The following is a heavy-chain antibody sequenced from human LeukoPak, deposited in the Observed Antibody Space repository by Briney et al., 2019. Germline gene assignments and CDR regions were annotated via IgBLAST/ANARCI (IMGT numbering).Heavy chain of an antibody. D-gene: IGHD3-3*01. Sequence: PGRSLRLSCTTSGFTFGDYAMSWVRQAPGKGLEWVGFIRSKTYGGPTEYAASVKGRFTISRDDSKSIAYLQMNSLETEDTAVYYCTRGYEYDFWSGYPLFYFDFWGQGTLVTVSS. CDR2: IRSKTYGGPT. CDR1: GFTFGDYA. J-gene: IGHJ4*02. CDR3: TRGYEYDFWSGYPLFYFDF. V-gene: IGHV3-49*04.